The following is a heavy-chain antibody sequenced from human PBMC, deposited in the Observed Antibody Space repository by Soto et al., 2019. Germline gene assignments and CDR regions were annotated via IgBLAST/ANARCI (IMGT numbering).Heavy chain of an antibody. V-gene: IGHV4-61*01. J-gene: IGHJ4*02. CDR1: GGSVSSGSYY. D-gene: IGHD1-26*01. CDR3: ARDDGSYYNY. Sequence: SETLSLTCTVSGGSVSSGSYYWSWIRQPPGKGLEWIGYIYYSGSTNYNPSLKSRVTISVDTSKNQFSLKLSSVTAADTAVYYCARDDGSYYNYWGQGTLVTVSS. CDR2: IYYSGST.